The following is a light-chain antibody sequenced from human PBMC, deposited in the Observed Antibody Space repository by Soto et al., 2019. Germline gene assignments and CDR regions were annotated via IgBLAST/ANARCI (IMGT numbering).Light chain of an antibody. Sequence: EIVMTQSPATLSVSTGETATLSCRASQSGSYNLAWYQQKPGQGPRLLIYGAFTRATGIPARFSGSGSGTDFTLTISSLQSEDFAVYYCQQYKNWPPLTFGGGTKVEIK. CDR2: GAF. CDR3: QQYKNWPPLT. J-gene: IGKJ4*01. V-gene: IGKV3-15*01. CDR1: QSGSYN.